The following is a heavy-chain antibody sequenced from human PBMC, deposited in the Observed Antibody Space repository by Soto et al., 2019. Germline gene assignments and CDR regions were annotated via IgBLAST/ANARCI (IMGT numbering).Heavy chain of an antibody. CDR1: GYTFSNYG. J-gene: IGHJ6*04. CDR3: ARGPNSSWDHYYYYYGMDL. CDR2: ISLYSDGT. D-gene: IGHD6-13*01. V-gene: IGHV1-18*01. Sequence: ASVKVFCKTSGYTFSNYGSTWVRQAPGQALEWLGLISLYSDGTNYAQKFQGRVSMTRDTSISTAYMELSSLRSDDTAVYYCARGPNSSWDHYYYYYGMDLWGKGTTVTASS.